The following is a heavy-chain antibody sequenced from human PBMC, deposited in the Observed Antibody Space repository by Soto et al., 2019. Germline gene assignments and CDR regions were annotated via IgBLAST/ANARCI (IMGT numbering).Heavy chain of an antibody. V-gene: IGHV3-23*01. CDR3: AKGVYCSSTSCYNSFDY. CDR1: GFTFSSYA. Sequence: PGGSLRLSCAASGFTFSSYAMSWVRQAPGKGLEWVSAISGSGGSTYYADSVKGRFTISRDNSKNTLYLQMNSLRAEDTAVYYCAKGVYCSSTSCYNSFDYWGQGTLVTVSS. CDR2: ISGSGGST. D-gene: IGHD2-2*02. J-gene: IGHJ4*02.